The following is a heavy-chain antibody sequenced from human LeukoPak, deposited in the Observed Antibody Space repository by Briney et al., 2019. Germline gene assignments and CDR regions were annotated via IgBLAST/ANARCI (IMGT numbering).Heavy chain of an antibody. CDR2: IKQDGSEK. CDR3: ARHGGRYNWSPSE. J-gene: IGHJ4*02. D-gene: IGHD1-20*01. CDR1: GFTFSSYW. Sequence: PGGSLRLSCAASGFTFSSYWMSWVRQAPGKGLEWVANIKQDGSEKYYVDSVKGRFTISRDNAKNSLYLQMNSLRAEDTAVYYCARHGGRYNWSPSEWGQGTLVTVSS. V-gene: IGHV3-7*01.